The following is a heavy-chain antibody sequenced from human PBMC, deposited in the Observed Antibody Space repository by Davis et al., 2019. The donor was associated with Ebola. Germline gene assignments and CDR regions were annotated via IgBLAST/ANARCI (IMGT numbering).Heavy chain of an antibody. CDR2: VHGGNGNT. J-gene: IGHJ4*02. V-gene: IGHV1-3*01. Sequence: ASVKVSCKASGYTFTTYAMHWVRQAPGQRLEWMGWVHGGNGNTKYSQRFQGRVTITTDTSASTVYLDLTSLRSDDTAVFYCARASFGYNSGWYADYWGPGSLVTVSS. CDR3: ARASFGYNSGWYADY. CDR1: GYTFTTYA. D-gene: IGHD6-19*01.